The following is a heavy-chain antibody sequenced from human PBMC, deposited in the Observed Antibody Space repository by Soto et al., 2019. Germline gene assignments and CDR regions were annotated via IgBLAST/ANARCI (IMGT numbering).Heavy chain of an antibody. D-gene: IGHD5-18*01. CDR2: INPNSGGT. V-gene: IGHV1-2*04. CDR3: ARVYGDTAMVTLYY. CDR1: GYTFTGYY. J-gene: IGHJ4*02. Sequence: VSVKVSCKASGYTFTGYYMHWVRQAPGQGLEWMGWINPNSGGTNYAQKFQGWVTMTRDTSISTAYMELSRLRSDDTAVYYCARVYGDTAMVTLYYWGQGTLVTVSS.